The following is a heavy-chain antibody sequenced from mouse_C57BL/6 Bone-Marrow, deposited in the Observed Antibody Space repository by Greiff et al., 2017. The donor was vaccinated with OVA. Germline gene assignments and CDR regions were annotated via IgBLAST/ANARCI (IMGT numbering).Heavy chain of an antibody. J-gene: IGHJ2*01. Sequence: GGGLVQPKGSLKLSCAASGFSFNTYAMNWVRQAPGKGLEWVARIRSKSNNYATYYADSVKDRFTISRDDSESMLYLQMNNLKTEDTAMYYCVKGGYYDYYFDYWGQGTTLTVSS. CDR3: VKGGYYDYYFDY. CDR1: GFSFNTYA. D-gene: IGHD2-4*01. V-gene: IGHV10-1*01. CDR2: IRSKSNNYAT.